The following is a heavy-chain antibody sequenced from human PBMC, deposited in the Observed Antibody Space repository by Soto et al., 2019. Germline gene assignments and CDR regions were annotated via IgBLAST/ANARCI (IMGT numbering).Heavy chain of an antibody. J-gene: IGHJ4*02. CDR2: FSLSGTT. V-gene: IGHV4-4*07. CDR1: GASITGSFF. D-gene: IGHD3-10*02. CDR3: ATGGRSTFGL. Sequence: SETLSLTCTVSGASITGSFFWSWIRRPAGKGLEWIGRFSLSGTTNYNPSLRSRVTMSADVSKNQFSLKLSSVTAADTAVYYCATGGRSTFGLWGQGTLVTVSS.